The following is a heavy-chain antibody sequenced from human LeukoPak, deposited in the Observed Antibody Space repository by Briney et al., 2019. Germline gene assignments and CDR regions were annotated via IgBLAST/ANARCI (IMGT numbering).Heavy chain of an antibody. D-gene: IGHD3-10*01. CDR1: GGSINSYY. J-gene: IGHJ5*02. CDR3: ARRGDYYGSGSYYNDLYWFDP. Sequence: PSETLSLTCTVSGGSINSYYWSWIRQPPGKGLEWIGYIYYSGSTNYNPSLKSRVTISVDTSKNQFSLKLSSVTAADTAVYYCARRGDYYGSGSYYNDLYWFDPWGQGTLVTVSS. CDR2: IYYSGST. V-gene: IGHV4-59*08.